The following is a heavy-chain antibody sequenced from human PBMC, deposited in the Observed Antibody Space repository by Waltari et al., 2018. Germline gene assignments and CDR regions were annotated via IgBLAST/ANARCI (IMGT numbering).Heavy chain of an antibody. Sequence: EVQLVETGGGLIQPGGSLRLSCAASGFTVSSNYMSWVRQAPGKGLEWGSVIYSGGSTYYADSVKGRFTISRDNSKNTLYLQMNSLRAEDTAVYYCARGMYDSSGRFDYWGQGTLVTVSS. J-gene: IGHJ4*02. CDR2: IYSGGST. CDR3: ARGMYDSSGRFDY. D-gene: IGHD3-22*01. V-gene: IGHV3-53*02. CDR1: GFTVSSNY.